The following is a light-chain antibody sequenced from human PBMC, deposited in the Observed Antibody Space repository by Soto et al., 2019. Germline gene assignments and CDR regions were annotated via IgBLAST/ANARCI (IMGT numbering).Light chain of an antibody. CDR1: QSTNNW. CDR3: QQHNSSPYT. J-gene: IGKJ2*01. Sequence: DIQLTQSPSTLSASVEDRVTISCRASQSTNNWVAWYQQKPGKAPKLLIYKASSLESGVPSRFSGSGSGTEFTLTISSLQPDDFATYYCQQHNSSPYTFGQGTKLEIK. V-gene: IGKV1-5*03. CDR2: KAS.